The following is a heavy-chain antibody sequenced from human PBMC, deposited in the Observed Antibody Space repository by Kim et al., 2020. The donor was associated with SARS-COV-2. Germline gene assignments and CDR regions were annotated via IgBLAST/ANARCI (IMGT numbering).Heavy chain of an antibody. V-gene: IGHV3-30*18. J-gene: IGHJ6*02. CDR2: ISYDGSNK. D-gene: IGHD3-9*01. Sequence: GGSLRLSCAASGFTFSSYGMHWVRQAPGKGLEWVAVISYDGSNKYYADSVKGRFTISRDNSKNTLYLQMNSLRAEDTAVYYCAKEDSTRYFDWLYNGMDVWGQGTTVTVSS. CDR3: AKEDSTRYFDWLYNGMDV. CDR1: GFTFSSYG.